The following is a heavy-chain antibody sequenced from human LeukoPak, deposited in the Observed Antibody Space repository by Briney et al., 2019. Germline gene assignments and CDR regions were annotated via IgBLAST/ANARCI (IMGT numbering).Heavy chain of an antibody. CDR3: GASTVTVTSYYLAV. D-gene: IGHD2-21*02. V-gene: IGHV1-69*13. CDR2: IIPRLGTT. Sequence: APVKVSCKAAVGSFSTHAMIWVRQAPGQGLAWMGGIIPRLGTTNPAQRFQDRLSLTADESTRPASMELTSLRPEDSAVYYCGASTVTVTSYYLAVWRKGTTISVSS. J-gene: IGHJ6*03. CDR1: VGSFSTHA.